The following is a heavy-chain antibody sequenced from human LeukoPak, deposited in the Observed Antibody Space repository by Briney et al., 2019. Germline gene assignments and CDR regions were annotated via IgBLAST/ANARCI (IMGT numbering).Heavy chain of an antibody. CDR1: GFTFSSFS. CDR2: ISSSGSYM. CDR3: ARREGPVDTAMVTRYYYDSSGYDFDY. J-gene: IGHJ4*02. V-gene: IGHV3-21*04. D-gene: IGHD3-22*01. Sequence: GGSLRLSCAASGFTFSSFSMNWVRQAPGKGLEWVSSISSSGSYMYYADSVKGRFTISRDNAKNSLYLQMNSLRAEDTAVYYCARREGPVDTAMVTRYYYDSSGYDFDYWGQGTLVTVSS.